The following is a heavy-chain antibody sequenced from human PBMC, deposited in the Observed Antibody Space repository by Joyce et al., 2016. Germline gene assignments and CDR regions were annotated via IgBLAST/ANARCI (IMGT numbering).Heavy chain of an antibody. D-gene: IGHD5/OR15-5a*01. CDR3: AQRAWTCTLLKCHLDT. Sequence: EVQLVQSGAEVKKPGESLKLFCKCSGYDFNNYWVVWVRQMPGKGVEWMGITWPGYSDTRYNPAFQCQVTISVDKTKTSAYMQWNDVTASDSAEYYCAQRAWTCTLLKCHLDTWGQGTQVTVSS. CDR1: GYDFNNYW. V-gene: IGHV5-51*01. J-gene: IGHJ5*02. CDR2: TWPGYSDT.